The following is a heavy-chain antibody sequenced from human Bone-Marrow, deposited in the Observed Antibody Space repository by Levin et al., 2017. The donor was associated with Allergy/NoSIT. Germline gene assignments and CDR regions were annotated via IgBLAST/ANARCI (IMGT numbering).Heavy chain of an antibody. Sequence: GGSLRLSCAASGFTFRSYAMHWVRQAPGKGLEWLSAISYDGSNKNYADSVKGRLTISRDNSKNTLYLQITSLRLEDTAVYYCAKSLLSNWFDPWGQGTLVTVSS. J-gene: IGHJ5*02. CDR3: AKSLLSNWFDP. V-gene: IGHV3-30*18. CDR1: GFTFRSYA. CDR2: ISYDGSNK. D-gene: IGHD2-15*01.